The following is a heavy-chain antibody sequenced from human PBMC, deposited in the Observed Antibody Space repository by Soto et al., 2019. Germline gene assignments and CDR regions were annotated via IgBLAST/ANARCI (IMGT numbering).Heavy chain of an antibody. CDR1: GFTFSIYA. Sequence: GGSLRVSCAASGFTFSIYALHCVREAPGKGLEWVSNIRSSGDGAYYADSVEGRFTISIGNSKNTLYLPMNSLRSEVTAVYYRARGTSYVRGKRTQVTGSS. CDR2: IRSSGDGA. D-gene: IGHD5-18*01. V-gene: IGHV3-23*01. CDR3: ARGTSYV. J-gene: IGHJ4*02.